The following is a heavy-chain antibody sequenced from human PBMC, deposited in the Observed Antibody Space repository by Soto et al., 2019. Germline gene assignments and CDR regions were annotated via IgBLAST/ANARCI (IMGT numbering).Heavy chain of an antibody. D-gene: IGHD4-17*01. J-gene: IGHJ6*03. CDR1: GGSISSNY. Sequence: SETLSLTCTVSGGSISSNYWSWVRQPPGKGLEWIGNIYYIGSTNYNPSLKSRVTISVDTSKNQFSLKLRSVTAADTAVYYCARASYGDSYGDSYYYYMDVWGKGTTVTVSS. CDR2: IYYIGST. V-gene: IGHV4-59*01. CDR3: ARASYGDSYGDSYYYYMDV.